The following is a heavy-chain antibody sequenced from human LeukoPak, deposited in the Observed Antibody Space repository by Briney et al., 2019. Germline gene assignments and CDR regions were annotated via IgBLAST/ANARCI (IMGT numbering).Heavy chain of an antibody. CDR1: GGSISSHY. D-gene: IGHD6-19*01. CDR3: ARATDFSSGWLLDQ. V-gene: IGHV4-4*07. Sequence: SETLSLTCTVSGGSISSHYWTWIRQPAGKGLEWIGRIYTSGSTSYNPSLKSRVTMSVDTSKNQFSLKVSSVTAADTGVYYCARATDFSSGWLLDQWGQGSLVTVSS. J-gene: IGHJ4*02. CDR2: IYTSGST.